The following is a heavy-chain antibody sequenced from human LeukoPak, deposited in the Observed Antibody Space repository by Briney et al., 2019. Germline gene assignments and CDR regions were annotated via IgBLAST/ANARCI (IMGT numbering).Heavy chain of an antibody. Sequence: GGSLRLSCAASGFTFSSYAMSWVRQAPGKGLEWVSDINGSGGSTYYADSVKGRFTISRDNSKNTLYLQMNSLRAEDTAVYYCAKGDSGSYFDYYYYMDVWGKGTTVTISS. J-gene: IGHJ6*03. CDR2: INGSGGST. CDR1: GFTFSSYA. V-gene: IGHV3-23*01. D-gene: IGHD1-26*01. CDR3: AKGDSGSYFDYYYYMDV.